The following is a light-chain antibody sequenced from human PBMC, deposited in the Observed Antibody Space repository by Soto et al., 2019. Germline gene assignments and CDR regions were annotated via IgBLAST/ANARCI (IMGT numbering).Light chain of an antibody. CDR2: GAS. J-gene: IGKJ1*01. CDR1: QSVSNNY. Sequence: EIVLTQSPGTLSLSPGERATLSCRASQSVSNNYLAWYQQKPGQAPRLLSYGASNRATGIPDRCSGSGSGTGFTLTISRLEPEDFAVYYCQQYGSSGTFGQGTKVDI. V-gene: IGKV3-20*01. CDR3: QQYGSSGT.